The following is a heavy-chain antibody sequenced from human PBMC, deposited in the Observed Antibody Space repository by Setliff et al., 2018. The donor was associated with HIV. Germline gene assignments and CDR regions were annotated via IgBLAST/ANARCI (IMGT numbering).Heavy chain of an antibody. J-gene: IGHJ4*02. CDR2: MFYTGSA. V-gene: IGHV4-39*01. Sequence: TSETLSLTCTVSGDSISSSSYYRGWVRQPPGKGLGWIGTMFYTGSAYYTPSLKSRVTISVDTSKNQFSLRLSSVTAADTAIYYCARQFRYPGIAVAGIDYWGQGTLVTVSS. D-gene: IGHD6-19*01. CDR1: GDSISSSSYY. CDR3: ARQFRYPGIAVAGIDY.